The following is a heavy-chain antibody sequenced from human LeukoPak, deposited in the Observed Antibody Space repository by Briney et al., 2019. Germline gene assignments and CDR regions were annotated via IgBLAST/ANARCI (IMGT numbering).Heavy chain of an antibody. CDR3: AKDKDYYDSSGFHHTGALDY. CDR1: GFTVSSNS. J-gene: IGHJ4*02. Sequence: GGSLRLSCTVSGFTVSSNSMSWVRQAPGKGLEWVSSISSSSSYIYYADSVKGRFTISRDNSKNTLYLQMNSLTAEDTAVYYCAKDKDYYDSSGFHHTGALDYWGQGTLVTVSS. V-gene: IGHV3-21*01. D-gene: IGHD3-22*01. CDR2: ISSSSSYI.